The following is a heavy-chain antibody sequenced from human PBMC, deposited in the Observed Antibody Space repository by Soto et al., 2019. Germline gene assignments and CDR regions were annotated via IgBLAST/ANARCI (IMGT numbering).Heavy chain of an antibody. CDR1: GGSFSGYY. V-gene: IGHV4-34*01. J-gene: IGHJ4*02. CDR3: ARGTALGAY. CDR2: INHSGST. Sequence: PSETLSLTCAVYGGSFSGYYWSWIRQPPGKGLEWIGEINHSGSTNYNPSLKSRVTISVDTSKNQFSLKLSSVTAADPAVYYCARGTALGAYWGQGTLVTV.